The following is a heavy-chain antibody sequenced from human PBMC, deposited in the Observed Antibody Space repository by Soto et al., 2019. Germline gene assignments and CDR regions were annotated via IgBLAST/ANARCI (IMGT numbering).Heavy chain of an antibody. J-gene: IGHJ4*02. CDR1: GGSVGSGDFR. CDR3: ARDLTGTTGCVFDY. V-gene: IGHV4-30-4*08. D-gene: IGHD1-7*01. CDR2: IYSSGTT. Sequence: SETLSLTCAVSGGSVGSGDFRWSWIRQPPGKGLEWIGYIYSSGTTYYNPSLESRVTISLDTSKNQFSLKLSSMTAADTAVYYCARDLTGTTGCVFDYWGQGTRVTVAS.